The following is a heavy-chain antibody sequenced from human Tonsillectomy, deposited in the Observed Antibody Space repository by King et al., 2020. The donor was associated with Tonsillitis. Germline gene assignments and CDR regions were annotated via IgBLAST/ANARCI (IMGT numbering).Heavy chain of an antibody. CDR1: GFTFSSYD. V-gene: IGHV3-33*05. Sequence: VQLVESGGGVVQPGRSLRLSCAASGFTFSSYDIHWVRQAPGKGLEWVAVISYDGNNKYYADSVQGRFTISRDNSKNTLYLQMNSLRAEDTAVYYCARDRDDYLFDYWGQGTLVTVSS. CDR3: ARDRDDYLFDY. J-gene: IGHJ4*02. CDR2: ISYDGNNK. D-gene: IGHD4/OR15-4a*01.